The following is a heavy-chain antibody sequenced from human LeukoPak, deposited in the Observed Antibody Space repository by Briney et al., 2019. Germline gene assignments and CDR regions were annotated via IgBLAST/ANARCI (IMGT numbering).Heavy chain of an antibody. J-gene: IGHJ4*02. CDR2: ISGSGGST. CDR3: AKAPNHQYYDFWSGYDY. D-gene: IGHD3-3*01. CDR1: GFTFSSYA. V-gene: IGHV3-23*01. Sequence: GGSLRLSCAASGFTFSSYAMSWVRQAPGKGLEWVSAISGSGGSTYYADSVKGRFTISRDNSKNTLYLQMNSLRAEDTAVYYCAKAPNHQYYDFWSGYDYWGQGTLVTVSS.